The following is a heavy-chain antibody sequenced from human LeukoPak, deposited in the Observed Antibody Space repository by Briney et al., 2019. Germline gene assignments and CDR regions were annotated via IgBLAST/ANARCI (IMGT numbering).Heavy chain of an antibody. CDR1: GGSISSSTYH. V-gene: IGHV4-39*07. CDR2: IFFSGST. D-gene: IGHD4-17*01. J-gene: IGHJ5*02. Sequence: KSFETLSLTCTVSGGSISSSTYHWGWIRQPPGKGLEWIGIIFFSGSTYYNPSLKSRITISVDTSTNQFSLKLSSVTAADTAVYYCASQMTTGWFDPWGQGTLVTVSS. CDR3: ASQMTTGWFDP.